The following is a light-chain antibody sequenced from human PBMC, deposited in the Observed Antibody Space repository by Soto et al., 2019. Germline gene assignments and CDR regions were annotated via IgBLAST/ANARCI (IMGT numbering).Light chain of an antibody. V-gene: IGLV2-14*01. CDR3: SSKRTTASLV. Sequence: QSALAQPASVSGSPGQTITISCTGTSSDVGAYNYVSWYQQHPGKAPKLMIYEVSNRPSGVSDRFSGSKSGNTASLTISGLQAADEADYYCSSKRTTASLVFXTGTKVTV. CDR2: EVS. CDR1: SSDVGAYNY. J-gene: IGLJ1*01.